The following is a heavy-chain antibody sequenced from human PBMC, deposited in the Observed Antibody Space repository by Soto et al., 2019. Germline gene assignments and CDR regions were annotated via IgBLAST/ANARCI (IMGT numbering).Heavy chain of an antibody. CDR3: ATEAQMSSVSDWADYFEY. CDR1: GFTFSHVW. V-gene: IGHV3-15*01. D-gene: IGHD6-19*01. CDR2: IKRKSDGETT. Sequence: EVQLVESGGGLVEPGGSLRLSCAASGFTFSHVWMTWVRQAPGKGLEWVARIKRKSDGETTDYAAAVKGRFTISRDDSKNTLYLQINRLKTEDTAVYYCATEAQMSSVSDWADYFEYWGQGTLVTVSS. J-gene: IGHJ4*02.